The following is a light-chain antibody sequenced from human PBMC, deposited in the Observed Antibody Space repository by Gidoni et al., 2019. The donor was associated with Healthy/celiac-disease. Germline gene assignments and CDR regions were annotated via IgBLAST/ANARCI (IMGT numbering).Light chain of an antibody. CDR1: SSDVGGYNY. J-gene: IGLJ2*01. V-gene: IGLV2-14*03. Sequence: SSDVGGYNYVSWYQQHPGKASKLMIYDVSNRPSGVPNRFSGSKSGNTASLTISGLQAEDEADYYCSSYTSSSTVVFGGGTKLTVL. CDR3: SSYTSSSTVV. CDR2: DVS.